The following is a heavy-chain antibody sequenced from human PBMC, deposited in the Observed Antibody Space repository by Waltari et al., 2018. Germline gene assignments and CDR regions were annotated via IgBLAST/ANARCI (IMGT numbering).Heavy chain of an antibody. J-gene: IGHJ5*02. CDR3: AGATTWTGFGIPIRSGTFQPGRRFFNP. Sequence: QVQLQQWGAGLLKPSETLSLTCGVSGGSFSDYYWTWIRQSSGKGLGWHGENKQNGSPHYHPSLQSRVTMSLDTAHNEFPLGVNSVTGADPAVYYCAGATTWTGFGIPIRSGTFQPGRRFFNPWGQGSLITVSS. CDR2: NKQNGSP. D-gene: IGHD3-10*01. CDR1: GGSFSDYY. V-gene: IGHV4-34*01.